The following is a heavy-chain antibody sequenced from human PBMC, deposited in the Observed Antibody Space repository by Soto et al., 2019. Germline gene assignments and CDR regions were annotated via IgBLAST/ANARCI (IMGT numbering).Heavy chain of an antibody. Sequence: ASVKVSCKVSGYTLTELSMHWVRQAPGQGLEWMGIINPSGGSTSYAQKFQGRVTMTRDTSTSTVYMELSSLRSEDTAVYYCARADIVATIRVSYYYYMDVWGKGTTVTVSS. CDR3: ARADIVATIRVSYYYYMDV. CDR1: GYTLTELS. CDR2: INPSGGST. V-gene: IGHV1-46*03. J-gene: IGHJ6*03. D-gene: IGHD5-12*01.